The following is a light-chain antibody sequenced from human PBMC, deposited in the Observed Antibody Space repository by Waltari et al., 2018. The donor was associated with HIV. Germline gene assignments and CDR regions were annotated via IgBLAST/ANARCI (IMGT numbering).Light chain of an antibody. J-gene: IGLJ3*02. CDR1: SGSIASNY. CDR3: QSYDNSVLWV. Sequence: NFMLTQPHSVSESPGKTVTISCTRSSGSIASNYVQWYQQRPGSAPTTVIYEDNQRPSGVPERVSGSIDSSSNSASLTSSGLKTEDEADYYCQSYDNSVLWVSGGGTKLTVL. CDR2: EDN. V-gene: IGLV6-57*03.